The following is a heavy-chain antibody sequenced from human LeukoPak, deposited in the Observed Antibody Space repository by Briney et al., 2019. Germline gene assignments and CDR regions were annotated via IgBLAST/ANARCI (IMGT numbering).Heavy chain of an antibody. Sequence: GGSLRLSCAASGFTFSSYAMHWVRQAPGKGLEWVAVISYDGSNKYYADSVKGRFTISRDNSKNTLYLQMNSLRAEDTAVYYCGRGSPPDENDFWSGYLPSYYYYYYMDVWGKGTTVTVSS. CDR1: GFTFSSYA. D-gene: IGHD3-3*01. CDR2: ISYDGSNK. V-gene: IGHV3-30*01. CDR3: GRGSPPDENDFWSGYLPSYYYYYYMDV. J-gene: IGHJ6*03.